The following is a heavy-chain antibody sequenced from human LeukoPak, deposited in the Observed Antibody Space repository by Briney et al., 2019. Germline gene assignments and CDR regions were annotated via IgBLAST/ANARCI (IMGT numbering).Heavy chain of an antibody. CDR2: TYYRSKWYN. CDR3: ARGRSWGESGFDF. CDR1: GDSVSNNSAA. J-gene: IGHJ4*02. D-gene: IGHD6-13*01. Sequence: PSQTLSLTCAISGDSVSNNSAAWNWIRQSPSRGLEWLGRTYYRSKWYNDYAVSVKSRITINPDTSKNQFSLQLKSVTSEDTAVCYGARGRSWGESGFDFWGQGTLVTVSS. V-gene: IGHV6-1*01.